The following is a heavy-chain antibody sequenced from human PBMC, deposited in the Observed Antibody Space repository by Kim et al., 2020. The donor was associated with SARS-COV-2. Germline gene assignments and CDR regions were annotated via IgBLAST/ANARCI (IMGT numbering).Heavy chain of an antibody. V-gene: IGHV3-23*01. Sequence: ADPGTGRITISRHDSKNALYLQMNSRRGEDTAVYYCAKDYFFGYNSYAHWGQGTLVTVSS. CDR3: AKDYFFGYNSYAH. D-gene: IGHD3-22*01. J-gene: IGHJ4*02.